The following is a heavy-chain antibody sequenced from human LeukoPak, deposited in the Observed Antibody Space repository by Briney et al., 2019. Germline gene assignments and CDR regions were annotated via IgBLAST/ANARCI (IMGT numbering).Heavy chain of an antibody. Sequence: PGGSLRLSCAASGFTFSSFWMYWVRQAPGKGLEWVANIKPDGSDKYYVDSVKGRFTISRDNAKKSLYLQMNSLRVEDTALYYCVAITFDMWGQGTMVTVSS. CDR3: VAITFDM. J-gene: IGHJ3*02. CDR1: GFTFSSFW. V-gene: IGHV3-7*02. CDR2: IKPDGSDK.